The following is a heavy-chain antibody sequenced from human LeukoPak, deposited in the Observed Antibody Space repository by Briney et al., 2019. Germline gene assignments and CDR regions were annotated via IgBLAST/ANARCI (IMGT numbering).Heavy chain of an antibody. CDR1: GGTFSSYA. J-gene: IGHJ4*02. Sequence: ASVKVSCKASGGTFSSYAISWVRQAPGQELEWMGRIIPIFGTANYAQKFQGRVTITTDESTSTAYMELSSLRSEDTAVYYCARGVVPAAIDYWGQGTLVTVSS. CDR3: ARGVVPAAIDY. D-gene: IGHD2-2*01. CDR2: IIPIFGTA. V-gene: IGHV1-69*05.